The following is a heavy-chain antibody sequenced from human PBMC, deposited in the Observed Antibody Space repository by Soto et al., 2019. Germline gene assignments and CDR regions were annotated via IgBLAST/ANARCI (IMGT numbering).Heavy chain of an antibody. CDR3: ATSKWFDP. V-gene: IGHV4-39*01. J-gene: IGHJ5*02. CDR2: IYYSGST. CDR1: GGSISSRGYY. Sequence: QLQLQESGPGLVKPSETLSLTCTVSGGSISSRGYYWGWIREPPGKGLEWIGTIYYSGSTYYNPSLKSRVTTSADTSTNQFSRTLSSVTAADTAVYYCATSKWFDPWGQGTLVTVSS.